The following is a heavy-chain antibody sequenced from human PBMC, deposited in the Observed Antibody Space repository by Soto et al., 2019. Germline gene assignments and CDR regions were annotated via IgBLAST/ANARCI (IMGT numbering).Heavy chain of an antibody. D-gene: IGHD6-19*01. V-gene: IGHV2-5*02. CDR3: ARRRGGFGGGWTAPYFDY. CDR2: IYWDDDK. CDR1: GFSLNTGGVG. Sequence: QITLKESGPTVVKPTQTLTLTCSLSGFSLNTGGVGVGWIRQTPGKALEWLAVIYWDDDKSWNPSLRDRLTINSDASDHQMVLTVTNIDPVDTGTYYCARRRGGFGGGWTAPYFDYWRQGTLVTVSS. J-gene: IGHJ4*02.